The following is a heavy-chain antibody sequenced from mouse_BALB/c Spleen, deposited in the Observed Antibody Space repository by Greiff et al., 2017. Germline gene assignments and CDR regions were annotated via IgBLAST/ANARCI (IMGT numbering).Heavy chain of an antibody. CDR3: AAYYGSSYWYFDV. V-gene: IGHV3-2*02. Sequence: EVQLQQSGPGLVKPSQSLSLTCTVTGYSITSDYAWNWIRQFPGNKLEWMGYISYSGSTSYNPSLKSRISITRDTSKNQFFLQLNSVTTEDTATYYCAAYYGSSYWYFDVWGAGTTVTVSS. J-gene: IGHJ1*01. CDR2: ISYSGST. CDR1: GYSITSDYA. D-gene: IGHD1-1*01.